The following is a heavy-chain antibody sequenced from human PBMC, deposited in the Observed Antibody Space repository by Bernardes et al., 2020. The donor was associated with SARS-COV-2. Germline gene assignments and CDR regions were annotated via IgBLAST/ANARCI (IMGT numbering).Heavy chain of an antibody. V-gene: IGHV3-23*01. Sequence: SRWAMSWLKKTPGKGLEWVSAISGSGGSTYYADSLKGRFTISRDNSKNTLYLQMNSLRAEDTAVYYCAKDRDILTGYEFDAFDIWGQGTMVTVSS. CDR1: SRWA. D-gene: IGHD3-9*01. CDR3: AKDRDILTGYEFDAFDI. CDR2: ISGSGGST. J-gene: IGHJ3*02.